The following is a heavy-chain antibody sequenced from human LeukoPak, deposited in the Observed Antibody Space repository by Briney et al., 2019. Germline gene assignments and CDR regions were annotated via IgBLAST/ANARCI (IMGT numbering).Heavy chain of an antibody. CDR3: ARAGYYYDSSGYYYVDY. Sequence: GGSLRLSCAASGFTVSSNYMSWVRQAPGKGLEWVSVIYSGGSTYYADSVKGRFTISRDISKNTLYLQMNSLRAEDTAVYYCARAGYYYDSSGYYYVDYWGQGTLVTVSS. V-gene: IGHV3-53*01. D-gene: IGHD3-22*01. J-gene: IGHJ4*02. CDR2: IYSGGST. CDR1: GFTVSSNY.